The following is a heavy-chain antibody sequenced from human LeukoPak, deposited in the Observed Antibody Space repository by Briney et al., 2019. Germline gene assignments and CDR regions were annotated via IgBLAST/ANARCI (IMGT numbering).Heavy chain of an antibody. D-gene: IGHD5-18*01. Sequence: SETLSLTCTVSGGSICSYYWSWIRQPPGKGLEWIGYIYYSGSTNYNPSLKSRVTISVDTSKNQFSLKLSSVTAADTAVYYCARRGTRPQGYHDYWGQGTLVTVSS. CDR1: GGSICSYY. V-gene: IGHV4-59*08. CDR2: IYYSGST. J-gene: IGHJ4*02. CDR3: ARRGTRPQGYHDY.